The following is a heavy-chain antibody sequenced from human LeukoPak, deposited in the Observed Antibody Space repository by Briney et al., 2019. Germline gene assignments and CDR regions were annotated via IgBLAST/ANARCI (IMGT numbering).Heavy chain of an antibody. CDR3: ARGVVGATSKNWFDP. V-gene: IGHV1-46*01. Sequence: QXPGQGXXXXXXINPSGGSTSYAQKFQGRVTITADESTSTAYMGLSSLRSEDTAVYYCARGVVGATSKNWFDPWGQGTLVTVSS. D-gene: IGHD1-26*01. J-gene: IGHJ5*02. CDR2: INPSGGST.